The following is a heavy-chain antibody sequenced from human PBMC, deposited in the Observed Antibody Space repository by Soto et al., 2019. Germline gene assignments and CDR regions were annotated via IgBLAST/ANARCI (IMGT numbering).Heavy chain of an antibody. CDR3: VKDQTGDLVWYFDL. Sequence: GGSLRLSCAASGFPFSSYFMHWVRQAPGKGLEWVSSVSADGGRTYYAESVKGRFTVSRDNSKNTVFLQMNTLSAEDSAIYFCVKDQTGDLVWYFDLWGRGTLVTVSS. V-gene: IGHV3-23*01. D-gene: IGHD7-27*01. J-gene: IGHJ2*01. CDR1: GFPFSSYF. CDR2: VSADGGRT.